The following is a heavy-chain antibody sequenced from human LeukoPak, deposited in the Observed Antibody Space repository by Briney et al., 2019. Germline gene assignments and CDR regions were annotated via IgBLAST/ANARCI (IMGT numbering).Heavy chain of an antibody. J-gene: IGHJ4*02. CDR1: GYTFIGYY. D-gene: IGHD5-12*01. V-gene: IGHV1-2*02. CDR3: ARDMGRYSGYDYDY. CDR2: IHPNTGAT. Sequence: ASVKVSCKASGYTFIGYYIHWVRQAPGQGLEWVGWIHPNTGATHHAQKFQGRLTMTRDTSISTVYMELTRLRSDDTAVYYCARDMGRYSGYDYDYWGQGTLVTASS.